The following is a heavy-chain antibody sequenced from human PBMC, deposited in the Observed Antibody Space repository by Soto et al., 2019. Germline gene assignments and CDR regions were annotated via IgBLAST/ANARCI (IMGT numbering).Heavy chain of an antibody. D-gene: IGHD3-3*01. Sequence: ASVKVSCKDSGYTFTSYGISWVRQAPGQGLDCMGWISAYNGNTNYAQKLQGRVTMTTDTSTSTAYMERRSLRSDDTAVYYCARPRFLESAFDPWGQGTLVTVSS. J-gene: IGHJ5*02. CDR1: GYTFTSYG. V-gene: IGHV1-18*01. CDR3: ARPRFLESAFDP. CDR2: ISAYNGNT.